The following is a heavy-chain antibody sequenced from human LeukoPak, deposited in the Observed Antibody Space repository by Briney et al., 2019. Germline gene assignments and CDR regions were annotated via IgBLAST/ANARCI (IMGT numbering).Heavy chain of an antibody. CDR2: ISSSGSTI. J-gene: IGHJ6*02. V-gene: IGHV3-11*01. CDR3: ARYCSSTSCYTRDYYYGMDV. Sequence: GGSLRLSCAASGFTFSDYYMSWIRQAPGKGLEWVSYISSSGSTIYYADSVKGRFTISRDNAKNSLYLQMNSLRAEDTAVYYCARYCSSTSCYTRDYYYGMDVWGQGTTVTVSS. D-gene: IGHD2-2*02. CDR1: GFTFSDYY.